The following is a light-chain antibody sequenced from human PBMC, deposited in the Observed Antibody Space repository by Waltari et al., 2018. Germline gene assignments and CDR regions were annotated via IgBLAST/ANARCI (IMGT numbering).Light chain of an antibody. Sequence: IVLTQSPGTLSLSPGERATLSCRASQSVGRSLAWYQKNPGQAPRLLSYDASSRATAIPDRFSGSGSGTDFSLTISRLEPEDFAVYYCQKYVNLPATFGQGTTVEIK. CDR2: DAS. J-gene: IGKJ1*01. V-gene: IGKV3-20*01. CDR3: QKYVNLPAT. CDR1: QSVGRS.